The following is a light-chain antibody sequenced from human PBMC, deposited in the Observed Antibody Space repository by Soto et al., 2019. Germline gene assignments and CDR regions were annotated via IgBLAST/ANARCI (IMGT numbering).Light chain of an antibody. J-gene: IGLJ2*01. CDR1: SSNIGNNP. CDR3: ASWDDSLNGPV. Sequence: QLVLTQPPSVSEAPRQRVTISCSGSSSNIGNNPVNWYKQFPGKAPKLLIYYDDMLYSGVSDRFSGSKSGTSASLAISGLQSEDEADYYCASWDDSLNGPVFGGGTKLTVL. CDR2: YDD. V-gene: IGLV1-36*01.